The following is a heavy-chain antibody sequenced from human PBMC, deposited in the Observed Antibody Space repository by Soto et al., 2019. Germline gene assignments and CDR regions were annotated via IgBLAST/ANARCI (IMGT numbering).Heavy chain of an antibody. Sequence: SETLSLTCTVSGGSISSYYWSWIRQPPGKGLEWIGYIYYSGSTNYNPSLKSRVTISVDTSKNQFSLKLSSVTAADTAVYYCARVGADYDILTGYHGFGQFDYWGQGTLVTVSS. CDR3: ARVGADYDILTGYHGFGQFDY. CDR2: IYYSGST. V-gene: IGHV4-59*01. CDR1: GGSISSYY. D-gene: IGHD3-9*01. J-gene: IGHJ4*02.